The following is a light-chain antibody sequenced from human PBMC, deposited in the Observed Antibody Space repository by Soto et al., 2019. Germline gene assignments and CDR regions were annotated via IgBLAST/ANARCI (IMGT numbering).Light chain of an antibody. CDR2: GAS. J-gene: IGKJ1*01. V-gene: IGKV3-15*01. CDR3: QQYNRRPWT. CDR1: QSVSNN. Sequence: EIVMTQSPATLSVSPGERATLSCRASQSVSNNLAWYQLKPGQAPRLLIYGASTGATGIPARFSGSGSGTEFTLTISSLQSEDFAVYYCQQYNRRPWTFGQGTKVEIK.